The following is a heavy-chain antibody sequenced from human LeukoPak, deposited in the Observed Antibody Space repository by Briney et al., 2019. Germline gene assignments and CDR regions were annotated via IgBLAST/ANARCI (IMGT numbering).Heavy chain of an antibody. J-gene: IGHJ3*02. CDR1: GYTFTSYY. CDR2: INPSGGST. V-gene: IGHV1-46*01. D-gene: IGHD2-15*01. Sequence: ASVKVSCKASGYTFTSYYMHWVRQAPGQGLEWMRIINPSGGSTSYAQKFQGRVTMTRDTSTSTVYMELSSLRSEDTAVYYCARLGRYCSGGSCRRPDAFDSWGQGTMVTVSS. CDR3: ARLGRYCSGGSCRRPDAFDS.